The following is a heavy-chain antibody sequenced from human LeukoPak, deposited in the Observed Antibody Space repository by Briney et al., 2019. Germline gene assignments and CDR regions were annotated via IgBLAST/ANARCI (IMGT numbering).Heavy chain of an antibody. CDR1: GYTLTELS. J-gene: IGHJ4*02. V-gene: IGHV1-24*01. CDR2: FDPEDGET. D-gene: IGHD3-10*01. Sequence: ASVTVSSKASGYTLTELSMHWVRQAPGKGLEWMGGFDPEDGETIYAQKFQGRVTMTEDTSTDTAYMELSSLRSEDTAVYYCATTPVRVRGVIIDYYFDYWGQGTLVTVSS. CDR3: ATTPVRVRGVIIDYYFDY.